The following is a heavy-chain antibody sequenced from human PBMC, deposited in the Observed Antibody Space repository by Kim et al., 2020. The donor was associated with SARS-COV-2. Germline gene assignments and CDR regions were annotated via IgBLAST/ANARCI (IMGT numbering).Heavy chain of an antibody. V-gene: IGHV3-23*01. J-gene: IGHJ4*02. CDR1: GFNFGTFD. CDR2: IKGQEGST. D-gene: IGHD5-12*01. Sequence: GVSLRLSCVASGFNFGTFDMSWVRQAPGKGLKWVSVIKGQEGSTYYAESVKGRFTVSRDRARNTLYLQMNSLRSDDTAIYYCVKGAWLDIWGPGTLVTVSS. CDR3: VKGAWLDI.